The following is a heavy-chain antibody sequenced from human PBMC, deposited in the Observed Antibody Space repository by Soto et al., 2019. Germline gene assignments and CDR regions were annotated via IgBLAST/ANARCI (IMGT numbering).Heavy chain of an antibody. Sequence: SETLTLTCSVYGGSLTIDGYYWSWVRQHPGKGLEWIGYIYYSGYTYYNPSLQSRVSISVDTSTNQFSLRLSSVTAADTAVYYCARTSYSSSHFYYKMDVWGQGTPVTVSS. CDR1: GGSLTIDGYY. CDR2: IYYSGYT. CDR3: ARTSYSSSHFYYKMDV. V-gene: IGHV4-31*02. D-gene: IGHD6-6*01. J-gene: IGHJ6*02.